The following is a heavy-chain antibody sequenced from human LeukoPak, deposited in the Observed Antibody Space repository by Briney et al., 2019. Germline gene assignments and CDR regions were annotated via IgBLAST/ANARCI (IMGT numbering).Heavy chain of an antibody. V-gene: IGHV3-49*04. J-gene: IGHJ5*02. CDR3: SRCHASCNWAPLDL. D-gene: IGHD2-15*01. CDR1: GFSSGVFV. Sequence: GGALRLSCSASGFSSGVFVMSWVREAPGEGLEWVVFIIITSYGGTADYAASVNGSFTISSNDSKSIAYLHMHRMRTGDTAVYYCSRCHASCNWAPLDLWGQGTLVTVSS. CDR2: IIITSYGGTA.